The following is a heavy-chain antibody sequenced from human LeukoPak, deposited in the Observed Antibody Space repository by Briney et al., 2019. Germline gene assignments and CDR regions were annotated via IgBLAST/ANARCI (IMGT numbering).Heavy chain of an antibody. Sequence: ASVKVSCKASGYTFTSYGISWVRQAPGQGLEWMGXISAYNGNTNYAQKLQGRVTMTTDTSTSTAYMELRSLRSDDTAVYYCAREGRPYYYYGMDVWGQGTTVTVSS. V-gene: IGHV1-18*01. J-gene: IGHJ6*02. CDR2: ISAYNGNT. CDR1: GYTFTSYG. CDR3: AREGRPYYYYGMDV.